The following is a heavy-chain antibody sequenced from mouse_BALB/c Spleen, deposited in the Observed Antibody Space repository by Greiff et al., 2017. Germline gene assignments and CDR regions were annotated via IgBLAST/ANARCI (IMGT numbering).Heavy chain of an antibody. CDR1: GFTFSSYA. V-gene: IGHV5-6-5*01. CDR2: ISSGGST. J-gene: IGHJ1*01. D-gene: IGHD1-1*01. CDR3: ARHDYGSSGYLDV. Sequence: EVKLVESGGGLVKPGGSLKLSCAASGFTFSSYAMSWVRQTPEKRLEWVASISSGGSTYYPDSVKGRFTISRDNARNILYLQMSSLRSEDTAMYYCARHDYGSSGYLDVWGAGTTVTVSS.